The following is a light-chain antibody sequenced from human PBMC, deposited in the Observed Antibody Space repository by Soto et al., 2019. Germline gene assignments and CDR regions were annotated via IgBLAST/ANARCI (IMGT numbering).Light chain of an antibody. CDR1: QSVSRY. CDR3: QQCGSLPGT. J-gene: IGKJ1*01. CDR2: GTS. Sequence: IVLTQAPGTLSLSPGERATLSCRASQSVSRYLTWYQQKPGQAPRLLIFGTSSRATDIPDRFIGGGSGTDFTLTISRLEPEDFAVYYCQQCGSLPGTFGQGTKVESK. V-gene: IGKV3-20*01.